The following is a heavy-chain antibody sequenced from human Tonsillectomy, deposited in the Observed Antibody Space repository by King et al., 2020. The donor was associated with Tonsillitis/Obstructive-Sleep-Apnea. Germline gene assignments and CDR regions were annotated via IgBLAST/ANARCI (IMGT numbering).Heavy chain of an antibody. Sequence: VQLQQWGAGLLKPSETLSLTCAVYGGSFSGYYWSWIRQPPGKGLEWIGEINHSGSTNYNPSLKSRVTISVDTSKNQFSLKLSSVTAADTAVYFCARRPVVVVPVASFHYWGQGTLLTVSS. CDR3: ARRPVVVVPVASFHY. J-gene: IGHJ4*02. D-gene: IGHD2-2*01. CDR1: GGSFSGYY. CDR2: INHSGST. V-gene: IGHV4-34*01.